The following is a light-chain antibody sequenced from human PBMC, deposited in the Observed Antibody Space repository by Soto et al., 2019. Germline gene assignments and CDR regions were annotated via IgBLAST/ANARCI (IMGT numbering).Light chain of an antibody. V-gene: IGKV1-9*01. CDR2: AAS. Sequence: DIQLTQSPSFLSASVGDRVTITCRASQGICSYLAWYQQKPGKAPKLLIYAASTLQSGVPSRFSGSGSGTEFTLTISSLQPEDFATYYCQQLNSYPLFGPGTKVDIK. J-gene: IGKJ3*01. CDR3: QQLNSYPL. CDR1: QGICSY.